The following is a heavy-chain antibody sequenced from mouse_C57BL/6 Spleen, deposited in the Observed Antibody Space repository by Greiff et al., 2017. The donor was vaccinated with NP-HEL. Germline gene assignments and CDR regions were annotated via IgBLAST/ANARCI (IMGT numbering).Heavy chain of an antibody. CDR3: ARPLPGTEDYFDY. Sequence: EVMLVESGGGLVKPGGSLKLSCAASGFTFSSYTMSWVRQTPEKRLEWVATISGGGGNTYYPDSVKGRFTISRDNAKNTLYLQMSSLRSEDTALYYCARPLPGTEDYFDYWGQGTTLTVSS. CDR1: GFTFSSYT. D-gene: IGHD4-1*01. J-gene: IGHJ2*01. V-gene: IGHV5-9*01. CDR2: ISGGGGNT.